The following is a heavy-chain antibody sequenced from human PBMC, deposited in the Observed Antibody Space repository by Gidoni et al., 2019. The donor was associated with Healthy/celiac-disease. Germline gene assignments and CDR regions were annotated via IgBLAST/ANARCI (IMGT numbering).Heavy chain of an antibody. Sequence: VQLVESGGGLFQPGGSLRLPFPSPGFTFRAYEMNWVRQAPGKGLGWVSYISSSGSTIYYADSVKGRFTISRDNAKNSLYLQMNSLRAEDTAVYYCAREGYGFDYWGQGTLVTVSS. CDR1: GFTFRAYE. J-gene: IGHJ4*02. CDR3: AREGYGFDY. CDR2: ISSSGSTI. D-gene: IGHD5-12*01. V-gene: IGHV3-48*03.